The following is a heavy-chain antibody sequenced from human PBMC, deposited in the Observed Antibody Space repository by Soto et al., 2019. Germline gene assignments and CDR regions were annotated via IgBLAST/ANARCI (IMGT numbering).Heavy chain of an antibody. CDR2: FYYSGST. D-gene: IGHD4-17*01. V-gene: IGHV4-39*01. Sequence: QLQLQESGPGLVKPSETLSLTCTVSGASISSSSYYWGWIRQPPGKGLEWIGTFYYSGSTYHNPSLKSRVTVAVDTSKIPSSLKLSSVTAADTAVYYCARIYGGYYFDYWGQGTLVTVSS. J-gene: IGHJ4*02. CDR1: GASISSSSYY. CDR3: ARIYGGYYFDY.